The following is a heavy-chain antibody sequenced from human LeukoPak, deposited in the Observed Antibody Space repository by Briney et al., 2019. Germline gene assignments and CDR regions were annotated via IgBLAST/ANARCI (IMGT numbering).Heavy chain of an antibody. J-gene: IGHJ4*02. CDR3: TTLWAVAGYFDY. Sequence: PGGSLRLSCAASGFSFSRFAMSWVRQAPGKGLEWVGRIKSKTDGGTTDYAAPVKGRFTISRDDSKNTLYLQMNSLKTEDTAVYYCTTLWAVAGYFDYWGQGTLVTVSS. D-gene: IGHD6-19*01. CDR2: IKSKTDGGTT. CDR1: GFSFSRFA. V-gene: IGHV3-15*01.